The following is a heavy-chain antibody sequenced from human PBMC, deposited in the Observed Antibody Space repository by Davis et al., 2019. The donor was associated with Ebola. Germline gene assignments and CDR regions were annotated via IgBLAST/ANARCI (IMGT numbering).Heavy chain of an antibody. Sequence: GESLKISCAASGFTFSVYYMSWIRQAPGKGPEWVSSISSSASYKNYADSVKGRFTISRDNAKKSLFLQMNSLRAEDTAVYFCAREIPGYCSGGNCHPTNGLDVWGRGTTVTVSS. J-gene: IGHJ6*04. CDR3: AREIPGYCSGGNCHPTNGLDV. D-gene: IGHD2-15*01. CDR2: ISSSASYK. V-gene: IGHV3-11*06. CDR1: GFTFSVYY.